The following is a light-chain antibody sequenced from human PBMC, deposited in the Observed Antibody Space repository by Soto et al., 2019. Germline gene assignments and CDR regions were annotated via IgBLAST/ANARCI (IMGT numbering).Light chain of an antibody. CDR3: QVWDSSSDRYV. CDR1: NIGSKS. Sequence: SYELTQPPSVSVAPGQTARITCGGNNIGSKSVHWYQQKPGRAPVLVVYDDSDRPSGIPERFSGSNSGNTATLTISRVEAGDEADYYCQVWDSSSDRYVFGTGTKV. J-gene: IGLJ1*01. V-gene: IGLV3-21*02. CDR2: DDS.